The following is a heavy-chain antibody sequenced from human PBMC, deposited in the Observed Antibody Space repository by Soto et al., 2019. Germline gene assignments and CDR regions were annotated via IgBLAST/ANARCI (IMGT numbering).Heavy chain of an antibody. CDR1: GFTFRSYV. D-gene: IGHD3-16*01. V-gene: IGHV3-33*05. Sequence: QVQLVESGGGVVQPGTSLRLSCVGSGFTFRSYVIHWVRQAPGKGLEWVALTSYDGSNNFYGDSVKGRFTISRHNSRNTVELHMDSLRFEDTALYYCARWGTTGGLEVWGQGPLVSVSA. J-gene: IGHJ4*02. CDR3: ARWGTTGGLEV. CDR2: TSYDGSNN.